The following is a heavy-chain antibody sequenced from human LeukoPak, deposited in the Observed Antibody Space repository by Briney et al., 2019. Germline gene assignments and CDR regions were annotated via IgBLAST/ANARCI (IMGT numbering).Heavy chain of an antibody. D-gene: IGHD3-3*01. Sequence: PGGSLRLSCAASGFTFDDYAMHWVRQAPGKGLEWVSGISWNSGSIGYADSVKGRFTISRDNAKNSLYLQMNSLRAEDTALYYCAKDISDYDFWSGYQPNSAAFDYWGQGTLVTASS. CDR1: GFTFDDYA. J-gene: IGHJ4*02. V-gene: IGHV3-9*01. CDR2: ISWNSGSI. CDR3: AKDISDYDFWSGYQPNSAAFDY.